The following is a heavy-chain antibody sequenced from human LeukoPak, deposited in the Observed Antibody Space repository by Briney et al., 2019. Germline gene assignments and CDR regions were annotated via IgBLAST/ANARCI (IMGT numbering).Heavy chain of an antibody. CDR3: ARGIAAASERALDI. V-gene: IGHV4-4*07. D-gene: IGHD6-13*01. CDR1: GVSISSYY. J-gene: IGHJ3*02. Sequence: SETLSLTCTVSGVSISSYYWSWIRQPAGKGLEWIGRIYSSGSTDYNPSLKSRVTMSVDTSKNQFSLKLTSVTAADTAVYYCARGIAAASERALDIWGQGTTVTVSS. CDR2: IYSSGST.